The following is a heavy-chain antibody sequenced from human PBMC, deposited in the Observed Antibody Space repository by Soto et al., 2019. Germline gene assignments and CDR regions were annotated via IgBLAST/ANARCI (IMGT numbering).Heavy chain of an antibody. D-gene: IGHD5-18*01. CDR2: IYWDDDK. CDR3: ACRNVNTAMVYWYFDL. V-gene: IGHV2-5*02. J-gene: IGHJ2*01. Sequence: QITLTESGPTLVKPTQTLTLTCTFSGFSLDTSGVSVSWIRQSPGKALEWLALIYWDDDKRYSPSLKNRLTITKDTSKNQVVLTMTNMDPVDTGTYYCACRNVNTAMVYWYFDLWGRGTLVTVSS. CDR1: GFSLDTSGVS.